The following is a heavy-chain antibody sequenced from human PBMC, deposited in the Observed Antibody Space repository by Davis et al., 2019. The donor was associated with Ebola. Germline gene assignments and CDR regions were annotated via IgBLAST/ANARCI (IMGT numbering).Heavy chain of an antibody. D-gene: IGHD3-10*01. J-gene: IGHJ4*02. CDR3: AKDRVRGMH. Sequence: GGSLRLSCAASGFTFSSYAMSWVRQAPGKGLEWVSSISASGSSTYYADSVKGRFTISRDNSKNTLYLQMNSLRVEDTALYYCAKDRVRGMHWGQGTLVTVSS. CDR2: ISASGSST. CDR1: GFTFSSYA. V-gene: IGHV3-23*01.